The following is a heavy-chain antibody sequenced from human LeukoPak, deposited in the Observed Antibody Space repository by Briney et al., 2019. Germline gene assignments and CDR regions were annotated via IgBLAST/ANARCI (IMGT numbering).Heavy chain of an antibody. CDR3: ARAQTYGDSRLLLDY. CDR1: GFAFNDYN. Sequence: GGSLRLSCAASGFAFNDYNMNWVRQVPGKGLEWVSGINWNGGSTGYADSVEGRFTIFRDNAKNSQYLQMNSLRVEDTALYYCARAQTYGDSRLLLDYWGQGTLVTVSS. D-gene: IGHD4-17*01. CDR2: INWNGGST. V-gene: IGHV3-20*04. J-gene: IGHJ4*02.